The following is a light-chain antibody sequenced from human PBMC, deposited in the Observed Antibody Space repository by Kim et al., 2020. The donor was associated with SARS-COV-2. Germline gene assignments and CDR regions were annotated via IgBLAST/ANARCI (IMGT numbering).Light chain of an antibody. CDR1: QSVSSSY. CDR3: QQYGISWT. J-gene: IGKJ1*01. CDR2: GAS. Sequence: EIVLTQSPGTLSLSPGERATLSCRASQSVSSSYLAWYQQKPGQAPRLLIYGASSRATGIPDMFSGSESGTDFTLTISRLEPEDFAVYYCQQYGISWTFGQGTKVDIK. V-gene: IGKV3-20*01.